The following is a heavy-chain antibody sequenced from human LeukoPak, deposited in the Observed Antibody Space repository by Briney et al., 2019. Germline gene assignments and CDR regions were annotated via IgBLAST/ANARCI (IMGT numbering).Heavy chain of an antibody. Sequence: EASVKVSCKASVYTFTSYDINWVLQATGQGLEWMGWMNPNSGNTGYAQKFQGRVTMTKNTSITTAYMELSSLRSEDTAVYYCARALSWTTDSYYYMDVWGKGTTVTVSS. J-gene: IGHJ6*03. D-gene: IGHD3/OR15-3a*01. V-gene: IGHV1-8*01. CDR3: ARALSWTTDSYYYMDV. CDR1: VYTFTSYD. CDR2: MNPNSGNT.